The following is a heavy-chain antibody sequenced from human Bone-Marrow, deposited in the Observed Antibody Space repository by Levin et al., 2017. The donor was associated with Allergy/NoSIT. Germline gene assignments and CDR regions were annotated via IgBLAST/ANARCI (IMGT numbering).Heavy chain of an antibody. D-gene: IGHD4-17*01. CDR1: GFTVSSHY. J-gene: IGHJ6*02. V-gene: IGHV3-66*01. CDR2: VYSGGNR. Sequence: GESLKISCAASGFTVSSHYVSWVRQAPGKGLEWVSVVYSGGNRYYVESVKGRFTISRDSSKNMVYLQMNNLRVEDTAVYYCARDDTNDHGDRYYYYGMDVWGQGTTVIVSS. CDR3: ARDDTNDHGDRYYYYGMDV.